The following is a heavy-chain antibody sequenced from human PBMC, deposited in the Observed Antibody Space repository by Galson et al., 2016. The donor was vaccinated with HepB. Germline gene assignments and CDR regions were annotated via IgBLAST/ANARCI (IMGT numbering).Heavy chain of an antibody. CDR1: GFNFRSYW. V-gene: IGHV3-7*01. CDR2: IKQDGSEK. Sequence: SLRLSCAASGFNFRSYWMTWVRQAPGKGLEWVANIKQDGSEKYYVDSVKGRFTISRDNAKKSLYLQMNSLRAEDTAVYFCARDLGWWQQLQSDALDIWGQGTMVTVSS. CDR3: ARDLGWWQQLQSDALDI. J-gene: IGHJ3*02. D-gene: IGHD6-13*01.